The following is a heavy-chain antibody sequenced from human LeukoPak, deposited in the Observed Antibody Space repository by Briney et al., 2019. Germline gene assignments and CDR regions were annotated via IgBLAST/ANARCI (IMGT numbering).Heavy chain of an antibody. Sequence: ASVKVSCKASGYTFTGYYMHWVRQAPGQGLEWMGWINPNSAGTNYAQNFQGRVTMTRDTSTNTAYMDLSGLRSDDTAVYYCARGITTGAPYWGQGTLVTVSS. V-gene: IGHV1-2*02. J-gene: IGHJ4*02. D-gene: IGHD1-1*01. CDR1: GYTFTGYY. CDR2: INPNSAGT. CDR3: ARGITTGAPY.